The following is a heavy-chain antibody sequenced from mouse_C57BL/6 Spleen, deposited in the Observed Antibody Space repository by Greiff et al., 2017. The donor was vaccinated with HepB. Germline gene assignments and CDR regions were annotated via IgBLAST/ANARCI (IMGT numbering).Heavy chain of an antibody. CDR3: ARDYYGSSSLFAY. Sequence: VQLQQSGPELVKPGASVKLSCKASGYTFTSYDINWVKQRPGQGLEWIGWIYPRDGSTKYNEKFKGKATLTVDTSSSTAYMELHSLTSEDSAVYFGARDYYGSSSLFAYWGQGTLVTVSA. CDR1: GYTFTSYD. CDR2: IYPRDGST. J-gene: IGHJ3*01. V-gene: IGHV1-85*01. D-gene: IGHD1-1*01.